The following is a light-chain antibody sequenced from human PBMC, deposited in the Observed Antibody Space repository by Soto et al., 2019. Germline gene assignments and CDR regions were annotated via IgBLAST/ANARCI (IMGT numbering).Light chain of an antibody. J-gene: IGLJ1*01. V-gene: IGLV2-23*01. CDR1: SSDVGSYNL. Sequence: QSALTQPASVSGSPGQSITISCTGTSSDVGSYNLVSWYQQHPGKVPKIMIYEARTRPSVAPNRFSGSKSGNTASLTISGLQAEDEADYYCCSYAGSSTWVFGTGTKLTVL. CDR2: EAR. CDR3: CSYAGSSTWV.